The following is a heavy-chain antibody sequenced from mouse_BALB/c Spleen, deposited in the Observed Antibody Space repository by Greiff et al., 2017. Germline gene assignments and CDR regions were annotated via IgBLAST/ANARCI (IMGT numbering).Heavy chain of an antibody. J-gene: IGHJ3*01. CDR1: GFTFSSYT. D-gene: IGHD1-2*01. V-gene: IGHV5-6-4*01. CDR2: ISSGGSYT. CDR3: TRDETATGSY. Sequence: DVKLVESGGGLVKPGGSLKLSCAASGFTFSSYTMSWVRQTPEKRLEWVATISSGGSYTYYPDSVKGRFTISRDNAKNTLYLQMSSLKSEDTAMYYCTRDETATGSYWGQGTLVTVSA.